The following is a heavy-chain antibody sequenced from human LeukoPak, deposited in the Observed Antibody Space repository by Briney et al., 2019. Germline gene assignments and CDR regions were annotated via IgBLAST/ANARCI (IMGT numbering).Heavy chain of an antibody. V-gene: IGHV3-33*01. D-gene: IGHD2-2*02. CDR2: IWYDGSNK. Sequence: GGSLRLSCAASGFTFSSYGMHWVRQAPGKGLEWGAVIWYDGSNKYYADSVKGRFTISRDNSKNTLYLQMNSLRAEDPAVYYCARDALDIVVVPAAIWAPHHDAFDIWGQGTMVTVSS. J-gene: IGHJ3*02. CDR3: ARDALDIVVVPAAIWAPHHDAFDI. CDR1: GFTFSSYG.